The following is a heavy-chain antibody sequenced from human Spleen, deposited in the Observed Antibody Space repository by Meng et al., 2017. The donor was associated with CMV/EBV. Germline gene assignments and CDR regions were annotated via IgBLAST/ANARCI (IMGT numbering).Heavy chain of an antibody. V-gene: IGHV4-34*01. J-gene: IGHJ4*02. CDR1: VGVFSDYS. Sequence: AVYVGVFSDYSWSWIRQPPGKGLKWIGEINHSRSTNYDPSLKSRVTISIDTSKNQFSLKLSSVTAADTAVYYCARGGVGASANPFDYWGQGTLVTVSS. CDR3: ARGGVGASANPFDY. D-gene: IGHD1-26*01. CDR2: INHSRST.